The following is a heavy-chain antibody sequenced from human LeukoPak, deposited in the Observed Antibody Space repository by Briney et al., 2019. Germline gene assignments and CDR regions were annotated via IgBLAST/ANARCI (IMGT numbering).Heavy chain of an antibody. J-gene: IGHJ4*02. V-gene: IGHV3-13*04. CDR2: IGFAGDT. D-gene: IGHD3-9*01. Sequence: GGSLRLSCAASGFTFSNYDMHWVRQSTGKGLEWVSAIGFAGDTYYAGSVKGRFTISRENAKNSLYLQMNSLRAGDTAVYYCARGNILTGYEYWGQGTLVTVSS. CDR3: ARGNILTGYEY. CDR1: GFTFSNYD.